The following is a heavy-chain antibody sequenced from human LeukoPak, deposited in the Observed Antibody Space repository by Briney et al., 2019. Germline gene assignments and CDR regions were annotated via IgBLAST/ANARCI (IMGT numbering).Heavy chain of an antibody. CDR3: ARSYASSGLDH. D-gene: IGHD3-16*01. Sequence: SETLSLTCTVSGYSISRGYYWGWIRQPPGKGLEWVGSIYPRGGTYYNPSLKSRVTLSVDTSKSQFSLKLSSVTAADTAVYYCARSYASSGLDHWGQGTLVTVSS. J-gene: IGHJ4*02. CDR2: IYPRGGT. V-gene: IGHV4-38-2*02. CDR1: GYSISRGYY.